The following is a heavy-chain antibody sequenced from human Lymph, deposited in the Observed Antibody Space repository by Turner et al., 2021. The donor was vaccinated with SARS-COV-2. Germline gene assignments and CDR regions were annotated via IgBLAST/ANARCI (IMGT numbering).Heavy chain of an antibody. CDR1: GGSICSSSYY. V-gene: IGHV4-39*01. D-gene: IGHD2-15*01. CDR3: ARNDRVVVQRFEY. Sequence: QLQLQESGPGLVMPSATLSLTCTVSGGSICSSSYYWGWIRQPPGKGLEWIGSIYDSGRTYYNPYHKSRVTISVDTSKNQFSLKLTSVTAADTAVYYCARNDRVVVQRFEYWGQGTLSTVSS. J-gene: IGHJ4*02. CDR2: IYDSGRT.